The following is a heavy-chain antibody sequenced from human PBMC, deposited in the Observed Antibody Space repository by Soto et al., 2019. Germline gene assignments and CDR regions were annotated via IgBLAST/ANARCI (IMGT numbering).Heavy chain of an antibody. Sequence: PWGSLRLSCAASGFTFSSYAMSWVRQAGGKGLEWVSAISGSGGSTYYADSVKGRFTISRDNSKNTLYLQMNSLRAEDTAVYYCARDDDTTSHYRMLTWDQASQVTVS. J-gene: IGHJ4*02. CDR2: ISGSGGST. CDR1: GFTFSSYA. V-gene: IGHV3-23*01. D-gene: IGHD3-22*01. CDR3: ARDDDTTSHYRMLT.